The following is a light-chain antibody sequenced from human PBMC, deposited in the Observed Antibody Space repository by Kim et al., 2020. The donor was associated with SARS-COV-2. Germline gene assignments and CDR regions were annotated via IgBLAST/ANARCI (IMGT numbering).Light chain of an antibody. J-gene: IGKJ1*01. V-gene: IGKV1-17*03. CDR2: AAS. Sequence: DIQMTQSPSAMSASVGDRVTITCRASHDINIYLAWFQQKPGEVPKRLIYAASSLQHGVPSRFSGSGSGTEFSLTISSLQPEDFGTYYCLQHNTYPRTFGQGTKVDIK. CDR3: LQHNTYPRT. CDR1: HDINIY.